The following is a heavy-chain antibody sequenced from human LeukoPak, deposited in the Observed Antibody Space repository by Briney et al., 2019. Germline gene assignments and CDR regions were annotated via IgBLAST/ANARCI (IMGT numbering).Heavy chain of an antibody. CDR1: GGSISSSSYY. CDR2: IYYSGST. CDR3: ASRGDYGSGSYYY. V-gene: IGHV4-39*01. Sequence: PSETLSLTCTVSGGSISSSSYYWRWIRQPPGKGLEWIGSIYYSGSTYYNPSLKSRVTISVDTSKNQFSLKLSSVTAADTAVYYCASRGDYGSGSYYYWGQGTLVTVSS. D-gene: IGHD3-10*01. J-gene: IGHJ4*02.